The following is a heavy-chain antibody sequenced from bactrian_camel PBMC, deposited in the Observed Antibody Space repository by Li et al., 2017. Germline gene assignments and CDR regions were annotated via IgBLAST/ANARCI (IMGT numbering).Heavy chain of an antibody. V-gene: IGHV3S60*01. J-gene: IGHJ4*01. CDR3: AAPRLSAWNEYSGSLCVVDNY. Sequence: VQLVESGGGEVQPGGSLHLSCKGTAYFSTMGWVRQHPGQEREGVAGITWTGENSYYLDSVKGRFTISQDNAKSTVYLQMNSLKPEDTAVYYCAAPRLSAWNEYSGSLCVVDNYWGPGTQVTVS. CDR2: ITWTGENS. D-gene: IGHD3*01. CDR1: AYFST.